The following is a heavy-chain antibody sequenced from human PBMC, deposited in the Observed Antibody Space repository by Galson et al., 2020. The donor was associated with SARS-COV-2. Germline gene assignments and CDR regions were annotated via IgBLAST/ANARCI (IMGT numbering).Heavy chain of an antibody. V-gene: IGHV3-30*03. CDR2: ISFDGGIK. J-gene: IGHJ6*02. CDR1: GFTFSSYA. CDR3: ARPFYSSWGDYYYGMDV. D-gene: IGHD3-16*01. Sequence: GFTFSSYAFHWVRQAPGKGLEWVAVISFDGGIKYYADSVKGRFTISRDNSKNMVYLQMSSLTDEDSAVYYCARPFYSSWGDYYYGMDVWGQGTTVTVSS.